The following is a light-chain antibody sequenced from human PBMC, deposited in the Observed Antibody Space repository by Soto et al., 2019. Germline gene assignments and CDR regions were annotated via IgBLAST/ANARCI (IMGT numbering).Light chain of an antibody. CDR2: KAS. Sequence: DIQMTQSPSTLSASVGDRVTITCRASQSISSWLAWYQQKPGKAPKLLIYKASSLESGVPSRISGSGSGTEFTLTISSLQPDDFATYYCQQYNSWTFGQGTKV. CDR1: QSISSW. J-gene: IGKJ1*01. V-gene: IGKV1-5*03. CDR3: QQYNSWT.